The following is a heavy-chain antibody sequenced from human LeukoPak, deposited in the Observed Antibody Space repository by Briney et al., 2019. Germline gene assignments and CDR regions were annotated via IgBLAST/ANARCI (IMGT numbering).Heavy chain of an antibody. J-gene: IGHJ4*02. CDR1: GGTFSSYA. D-gene: IGHD4-17*01. V-gene: IGHV1-69*06. CDR3: ASDREDYGPLALHY. Sequence: SVKVSCKASGGTFSSYAISWVRQAPGQGLEWMGGIIPIFGTANYAQKFQGRVTITADKSTSTAYMELSSLRSEDTAVFYCASDREDYGPLALHYWGQGTLVSVSS. CDR2: IIPIFGTA.